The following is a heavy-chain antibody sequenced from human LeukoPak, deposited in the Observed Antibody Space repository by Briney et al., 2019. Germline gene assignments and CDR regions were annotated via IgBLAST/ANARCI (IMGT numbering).Heavy chain of an antibody. CDR3: ARDRNAGYFDY. CDR2: IYPNGNT. J-gene: IGHJ4*02. V-gene: IGHV3-66*01. Sequence: GGSLRLSCAASGFTVSSNYMNWVRQAPGKGLEWVSMIYPNGNTFYTDSVKGRFTISRDNSKNTLYLQMNSLRAEDTAVYYCARDRNAGYFDYWGQGTLVTVSS. D-gene: IGHD2-8*01. CDR1: GFTVSSNY.